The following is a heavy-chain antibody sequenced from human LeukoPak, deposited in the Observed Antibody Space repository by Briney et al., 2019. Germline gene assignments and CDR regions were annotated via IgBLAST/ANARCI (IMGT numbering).Heavy chain of an antibody. D-gene: IGHD3-22*01. CDR1: GGSISSYY. CDR3: AREGESYDSSGYYLYYFDY. Sequence: SETLSLTCTVSGGSISSYYWNWIRQPPGKGLEWIGYIYYSGSTNYNPSLKSRVTISVDTSKNQFSLKLSSVTAADTAVYYCAREGESYDSSGYYLYYFDYWGQGTLVTVSS. V-gene: IGHV4-59*01. CDR2: IYYSGST. J-gene: IGHJ4*02.